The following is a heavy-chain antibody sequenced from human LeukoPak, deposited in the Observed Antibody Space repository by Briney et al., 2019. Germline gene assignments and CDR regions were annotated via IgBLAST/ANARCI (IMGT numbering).Heavy chain of an antibody. CDR1: GFTFSSYS. CDR3: ANNPYYYDSSGPITHY. J-gene: IGHJ4*02. D-gene: IGHD3-22*01. Sequence: GGSLRLSCAASGFTFSSYSMNWVRQAPGKGLEWVSAISGSGGGTYYADSVKGRFTISRDNSKNTLYLQMNSLRAEDTAVYYCANNPYYYDSSGPITHYWGQGTLVTVSS. V-gene: IGHV3-23*01. CDR2: ISGSGGGT.